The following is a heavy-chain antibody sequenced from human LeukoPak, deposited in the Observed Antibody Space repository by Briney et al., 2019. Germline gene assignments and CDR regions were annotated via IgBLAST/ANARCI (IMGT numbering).Heavy chain of an antibody. CDR2: ISGSGGST. J-gene: IGHJ3*02. CDR1: GFTFSSYA. V-gene: IGHV3-23*01. D-gene: IGHD3-3*01. Sequence: PGGSLRLSCAASGFTFSSYAMSWVRQAPGKGLEWVSAISGSGGSTYYADSVKGRFTISRDNSKNTLYLQMNSLRAEDTAVYYCAKDHLIFGVVIIAFDIWGQGTMVTVSS. CDR3: AKDHLIFGVVIIAFDI.